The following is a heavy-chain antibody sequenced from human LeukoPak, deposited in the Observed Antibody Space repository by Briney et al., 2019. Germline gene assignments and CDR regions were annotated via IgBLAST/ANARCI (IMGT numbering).Heavy chain of an antibody. J-gene: IGHJ4*02. V-gene: IGHV3-7*01. Sequence: GGSLRLSCAASGFTFSTYWMSWVRQAPGKGLEWVANINQDGSEKYYVDSVKGRFTISRDNAKNSLYLQMNSLRAEDTAVYFCASAAGPFDHWGQGTLVTVSS. CDR1: GFTFSTYW. D-gene: IGHD6-13*01. CDR2: INQDGSEK. CDR3: ASAAGPFDH.